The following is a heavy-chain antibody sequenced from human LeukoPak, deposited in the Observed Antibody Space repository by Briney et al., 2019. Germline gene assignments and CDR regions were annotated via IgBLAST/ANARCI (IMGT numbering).Heavy chain of an antibody. J-gene: IGHJ6*03. V-gene: IGHV1-8*01. Sequence: ASVKVSCKASGYTFTSYDINWVRQATGQGLEWMGWMNPNSGNTGYAQKFQGRVTMTRNTSISTAYMELSSLRSEDTAVYYCARHSSSPYYYYMDVWGKGTTVTVSS. CDR2: MNPNSGNT. D-gene: IGHD6-6*01. CDR3: ARHSSSPYYYYMDV. CDR1: GYTFTSYD.